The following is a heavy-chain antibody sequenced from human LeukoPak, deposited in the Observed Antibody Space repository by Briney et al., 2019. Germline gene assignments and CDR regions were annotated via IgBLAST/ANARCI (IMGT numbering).Heavy chain of an antibody. V-gene: IGHV4-39*07. CDR3: ARSVSRELRANYYYYYYYMDV. CDR2: IYYSGST. CDR1: GGSISSSSYY. D-gene: IGHD1-26*01. J-gene: IGHJ6*03. Sequence: PSETLSLTCTVSGGSISSSSYYWGWIRQPPGKGLEWIGSIYYSGSTHYNPSLKSRVTVSVDTSNNQISLKLSSVTAADTAVYYCARSVSRELRANYYYYYYYMDVWGKGTTVTVSS.